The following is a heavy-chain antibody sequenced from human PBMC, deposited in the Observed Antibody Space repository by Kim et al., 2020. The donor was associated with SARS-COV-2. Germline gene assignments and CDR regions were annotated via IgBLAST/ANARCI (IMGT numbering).Heavy chain of an antibody. D-gene: IGHD2-15*01. CDR2: ISSSGSTI. Sequence: GGSLRLSCAASGFTFSDYYMSWIRQAPGKGLEWVSYISSSGSTIYYADSVKGRFTISRDNAKNSLYLQMNSLRAEDTAVYYCAREIEWGVGAAPLDYWGQGTLVTVSS. CDR3: AREIEWGVGAAPLDY. CDR1: GFTFSDYY. J-gene: IGHJ4*02. V-gene: IGHV3-11*01.